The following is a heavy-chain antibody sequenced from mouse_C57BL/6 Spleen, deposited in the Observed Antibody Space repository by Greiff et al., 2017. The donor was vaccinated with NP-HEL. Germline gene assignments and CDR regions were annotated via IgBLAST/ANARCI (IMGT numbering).Heavy chain of an antibody. D-gene: IGHD1-1*01. CDR2: IWTGGGT. J-gene: IGHJ1*03. CDR1: GFSLTSYA. Sequence: VQGVESGPGLVAPSQSLSITCTVSGFSLTSYAISWVRQPPGKGLEWLGVIWTGGGTNYNSALKSRLSISKDNSKSQVFLKMNSLQTDDTARYYCARNIITTVVAAVPNPYWYFDVWGTGTTVTVSS. CDR3: ARNIITTVVAAVPNPYWYFDV. V-gene: IGHV2-9-1*01.